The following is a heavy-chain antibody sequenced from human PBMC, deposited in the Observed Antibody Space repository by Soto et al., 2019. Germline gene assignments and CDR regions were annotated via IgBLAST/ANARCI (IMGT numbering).Heavy chain of an antibody. V-gene: IGHV4-61*08. D-gene: IGHD3-3*01. CDR2: ISNMGST. CDR1: GRSVSNSAYY. CDR3: ARTLDFCGGSYPTQKYYGVGL. J-gene: IGHJ6*02. Sequence: SDPPSLTCTVPGRSVSNSAYYWSCIRPRPGKGLEWLSHISNMGSTNPNPSLKSRLTISVDTSKNPFSLKLSSVTAADTAVYYWARTLDFCGGSYPTQKYYGVGLWGQGTTVTVSS.